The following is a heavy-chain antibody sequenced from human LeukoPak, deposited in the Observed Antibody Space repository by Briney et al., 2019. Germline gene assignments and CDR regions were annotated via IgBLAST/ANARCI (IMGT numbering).Heavy chain of an antibody. CDR2: ISSDGSST. CDR3: AVAVVGLPY. D-gene: IGHD6-19*01. Sequence: GGSLRLSCAASGSTFSTYWMHWVRQAPGKGLVWVSRISSDGSSTIYADSVKGRFTISRDNAKNTLYLQMNSLRAEDTAVYYGAVAVVGLPYWGQGTLVTVSS. J-gene: IGHJ4*02. V-gene: IGHV3-74*01. CDR1: GSTFSTYW.